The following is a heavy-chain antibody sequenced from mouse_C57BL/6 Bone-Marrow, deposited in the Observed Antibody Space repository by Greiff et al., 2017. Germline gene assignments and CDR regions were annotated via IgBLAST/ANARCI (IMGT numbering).Heavy chain of an antibody. V-gene: IGHV1-18*01. J-gene: IGHJ3*01. CDR2: INPNNGGT. D-gene: IGHD2-3*01. CDR1: GYTFPDYN. CDR3: ARCDGYYPPWFAY. Sequence: VQLQQSGPELVKPGASVKIPCKASGYTFPDYNMDWVKQSHGKSLEWIGDINPNNGGTIYNQKFKGKATLTVDKSSSTAYMELRSLTSEDTAVYYCARCDGYYPPWFAYWGQGTLVTVS.